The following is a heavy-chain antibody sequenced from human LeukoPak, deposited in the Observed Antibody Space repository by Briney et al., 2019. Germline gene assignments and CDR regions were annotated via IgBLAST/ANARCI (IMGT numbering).Heavy chain of an antibody. D-gene: IGHD3-22*01. CDR2: IIPIFGTA. J-gene: IGHJ4*02. CDR3: ARDSYYYDSSGSHSDY. Sequence: GASVKVSCKASGGTFSSSAISWVRQAPGQGLEWMGGIIPIFGTANYAQKFQGRVTITADESTSTTYMELSSLRSEDTAVYYCARDSYYYDSSGSHSDYWGQGTLVTVSS. CDR1: GGTFSSSA. V-gene: IGHV1-69*13.